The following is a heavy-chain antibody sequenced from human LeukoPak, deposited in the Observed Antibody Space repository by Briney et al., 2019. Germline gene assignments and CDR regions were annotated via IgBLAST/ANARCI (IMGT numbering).Heavy chain of an antibody. J-gene: IGHJ5*02. Sequence: PSETLSLTCTVSGGSISSSSYYWGWIRQPPGKGLEWVSVIGGSGGGTYYADSVKGRFTISRDNSKNTLYLQMNSLRAEDTAVYYCARVSHYSDSSAQRVPNWFDPWGQGTLVTVSS. V-gene: IGHV3-23*01. CDR3: ARVSHYSDSSAQRVPNWFDP. CDR1: GGSISSSSYY. D-gene: IGHD3-22*01. CDR2: IGGSGGGT.